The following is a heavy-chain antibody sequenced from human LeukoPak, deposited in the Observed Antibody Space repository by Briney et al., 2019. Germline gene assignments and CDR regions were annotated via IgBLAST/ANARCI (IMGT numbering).Heavy chain of an antibody. D-gene: IGHD3-22*01. Sequence: GGSLRLSCAASGFTFSSYSMNWVRQAPGEGLEWVSSISSSSSYIYYAHSVKGRFTISRDNAKNSLYLQMNSLRAEDTAVYYCAREVDREGYFDYWGQGTLVTVSS. CDR1: GFTFSSYS. V-gene: IGHV3-21*01. CDR2: ISSSSSYI. CDR3: AREVDREGYFDY. J-gene: IGHJ4*02.